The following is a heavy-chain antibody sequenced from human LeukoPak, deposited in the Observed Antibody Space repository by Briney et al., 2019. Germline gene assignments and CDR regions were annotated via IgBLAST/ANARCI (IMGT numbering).Heavy chain of an antibody. CDR1: GGSISSSSYY. Sequence: SETLSLTCTVSGGSISSSSYYWGWIRQPPGKGLEWIGSIYYSGSTYYNPSLKSRVTISVDTSKNQFSLKLSSVTAADTAVYYCARLATSWYNWFDPWGQGTLVTVSS. D-gene: IGHD2-15*01. J-gene: IGHJ5*02. CDR3: ARLATSWYNWFDP. V-gene: IGHV4-39*01. CDR2: IYYSGST.